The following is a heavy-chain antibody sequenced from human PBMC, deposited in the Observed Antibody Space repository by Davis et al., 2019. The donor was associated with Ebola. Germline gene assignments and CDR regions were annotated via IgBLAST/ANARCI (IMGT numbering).Heavy chain of an antibody. CDR3: AKDLNWNPFYS. V-gene: IGHV3-7*03. CDR1: GFSFSSFW. CDR2: LSGDGYTK. Sequence: GESLKISCVASGFSFSSFWMNWARQAPGKGLAWVASLSGDGYTKYHMDSVRGRFTVSRDNAKNLVFLEMNSLRVDDTAVYFCAKDLNWNPFYSWGQGTRVVVSS. J-gene: IGHJ5*01. D-gene: IGHD1-1*01.